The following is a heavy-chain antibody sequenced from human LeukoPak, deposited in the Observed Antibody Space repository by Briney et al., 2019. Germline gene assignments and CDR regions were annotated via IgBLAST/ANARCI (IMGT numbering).Heavy chain of an antibody. CDR1: GFTFSDYY. CDR3: ARKYDSGDTYGMDV. Sequence: GGSLRLSCAASGFTFSDYYMSWIRQAPGKGLEWVSYIRSSGSTIYYADSVKGRFTISRDNAKNSLYLQMNSLRAEDTAVYYCARKYDSGDTYGMDVWGQGTTVTVSS. V-gene: IGHV3-11*01. D-gene: IGHD3-22*01. J-gene: IGHJ6*02. CDR2: IRSSGSTI.